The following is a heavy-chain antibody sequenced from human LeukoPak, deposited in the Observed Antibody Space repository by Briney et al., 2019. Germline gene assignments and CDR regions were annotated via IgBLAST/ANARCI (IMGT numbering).Heavy chain of an antibody. D-gene: IGHD5-18*01. CDR3: ARHTDTAVDY. J-gene: IGHJ4*02. CDR2: IYHSGDI. V-gene: IGHV4-4*02. Sequence: PSGTLSLTCAVSGDTISSTHWWSWVRQPPGKGLEWIAEIYHSGDINSNPSLRSRITISLDKSKNQFSLRLTSVTAADTAVYYCARHTDTAVDYWGQGTLVTVSS. CDR1: GDTISSTHW.